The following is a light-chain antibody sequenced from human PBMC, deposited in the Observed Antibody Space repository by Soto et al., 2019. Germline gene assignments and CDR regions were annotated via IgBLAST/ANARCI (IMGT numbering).Light chain of an antibody. CDR1: QIVNSRS. J-gene: IGKJ2*01. CDR3: QQYGSSPYT. V-gene: IGKV3-20*01. CDR2: DAS. Sequence: DILLTQSTGTLSLSPGEIAALSCLASQIVNSRSLAWYQQKPGQAPRLLIYDASSRATGIPDRFSASGSGTDFTLTISSLEPEDFAVYYCQQYGSSPYTLGLGTKVDIK.